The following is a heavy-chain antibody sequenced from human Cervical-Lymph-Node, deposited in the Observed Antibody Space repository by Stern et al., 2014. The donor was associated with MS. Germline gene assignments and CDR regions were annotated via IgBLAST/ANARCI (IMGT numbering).Heavy chain of an antibody. J-gene: IGHJ5*02. Sequence: VQLVESGPGLVKPSETLSLTCTVSGGSISSYYWSWIRQPPGKGLAWIGYSYYSGSTNYNPSRKIRVTISVDTSKNQCSLKLSSVTAADTAVYYCARGATQAFDPWGQGTLVTVSS. CDR1: GGSISSYY. V-gene: IGHV4-59*01. CDR2: SYYSGST. CDR3: ARGATQAFDP.